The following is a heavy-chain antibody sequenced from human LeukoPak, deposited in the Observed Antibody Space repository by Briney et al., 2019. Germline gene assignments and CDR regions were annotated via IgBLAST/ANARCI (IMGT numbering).Heavy chain of an antibody. Sequence: PGGSLRLSCAASGFTFSDYYMSWIRQAPGKGLEWVSYISSSGSTIYYADSVKGRFTISRDNVKNSLYLQMNSLRAEDTAVYYCAREPVQYSSSWYDYWGQGTLVTVSS. CDR2: ISSSGSTI. V-gene: IGHV3-11*01. CDR3: AREPVQYSSSWYDY. CDR1: GFTFSDYY. J-gene: IGHJ4*02. D-gene: IGHD6-13*01.